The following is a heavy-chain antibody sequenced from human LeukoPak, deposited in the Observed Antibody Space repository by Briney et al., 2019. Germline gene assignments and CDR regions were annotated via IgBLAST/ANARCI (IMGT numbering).Heavy chain of an antibody. J-gene: IGHJ4*02. CDR1: GGSISSYY. V-gene: IGHV4-59*01. Sequence: SETLSLTCTVSGGSISSYYWSWIRQPPGKGLEWIGYIYYSGSTNYNPSLKSRVTIPVDTSKNQFSLKLSSVTAADTAVYYCARDPSRIASSTYWGQGILVTVSS. CDR2: IYYSGST. CDR3: ARDPSRIASSTY. D-gene: IGHD2-2*01.